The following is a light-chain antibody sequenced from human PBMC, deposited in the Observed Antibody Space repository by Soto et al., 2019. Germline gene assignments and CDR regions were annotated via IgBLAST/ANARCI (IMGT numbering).Light chain of an antibody. CDR1: QSVSSN. V-gene: IGKV3-15*01. Sequence: EIVMTQSPATLSVSPGERATLSCRASQSVSSNLAWYQQKPGQAPRLLIYGASTRATGIPARFSGSGSGTEFTPTNTSLQSEDFVVYDCQEYNNWPRTFGQGTKVEIK. J-gene: IGKJ1*01. CDR3: QEYNNWPRT. CDR2: GAS.